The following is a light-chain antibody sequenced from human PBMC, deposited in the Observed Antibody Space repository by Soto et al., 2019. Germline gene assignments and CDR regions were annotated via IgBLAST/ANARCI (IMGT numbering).Light chain of an antibody. CDR2: GVS. Sequence: DIVMTQTPLSLSVTPGQPASISCKSSQSLLHSNGKTYLYWYLQKPGQAPQLLIYGVSNQFSGVPDRFSGSGSGTDFTLKISRVEAEDVGVYHCMQSIHLPPITFGQGTRLEIK. J-gene: IGKJ5*01. V-gene: IGKV2D-29*01. CDR3: MQSIHLPPIT. CDR1: QSLLHSNGKTY.